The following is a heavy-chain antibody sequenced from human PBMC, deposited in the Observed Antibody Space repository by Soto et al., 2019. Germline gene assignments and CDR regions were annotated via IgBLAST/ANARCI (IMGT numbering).Heavy chain of an antibody. D-gene: IGHD5-12*01. Sequence: ASVKVSCEACGYSFTSYGISWVRQAPGQGLEWMGWISAYNGNTNYAQKLQGRVTMTTDTSTSTAYMELRSLRSDDTAVYYCASDIVATIGYYYGMDVWGQGTTVTVSS. CDR1: GYSFTSYG. V-gene: IGHV1-18*01. J-gene: IGHJ6*02. CDR2: ISAYNGNT. CDR3: ASDIVATIGYYYGMDV.